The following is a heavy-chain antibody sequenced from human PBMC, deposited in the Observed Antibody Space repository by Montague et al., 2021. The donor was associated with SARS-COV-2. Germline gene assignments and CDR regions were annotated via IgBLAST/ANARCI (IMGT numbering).Heavy chain of an antibody. D-gene: IGHD5-24*01. J-gene: IGHJ5*02. V-gene: IGHV4-59*08. CDR3: ARLRRPDGYSYWFGP. Sequence: SETLSLTCTVSGGSISSYYWSWIRQHPGKGLEWIGYIYYGGSTNYSPSFKRRVIMSVDTSNNQFSLRLTSVTAADTAVYYCARLRRPDGYSYWFGPWGQGTPVTVSS. CDR1: GGSISSYY. CDR2: IYYGGST.